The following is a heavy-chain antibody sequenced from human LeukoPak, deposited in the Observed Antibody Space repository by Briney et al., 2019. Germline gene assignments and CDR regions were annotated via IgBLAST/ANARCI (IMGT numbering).Heavy chain of an antibody. D-gene: IGHD2-8*01. Sequence: PVGSLRLSCAASGFTFSSYAINWVRQAPGRGLEWVSAIRGSGGSTYYADSVKGRFTISRDNSKNTLYLQMNSLRAEDTAVYYCAKDNGYYGMDVWGQGTTVTVSS. CDR2: IRGSGGST. CDR1: GFTFSSYA. V-gene: IGHV3-23*01. CDR3: AKDNGYYGMDV. J-gene: IGHJ6*02.